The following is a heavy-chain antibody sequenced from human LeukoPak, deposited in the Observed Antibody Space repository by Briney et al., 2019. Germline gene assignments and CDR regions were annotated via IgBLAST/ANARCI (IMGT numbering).Heavy chain of an antibody. CDR1: GFTFSSYW. Sequence: GRSLRLSCAASGFTFSSYWMHWVRQAPGKGLVWVARINPGGSSITYADSVKGRLTISRDNAKNTLYLQMDSLRAEDTGVYYCARSNQADDYWGQGTLVTVSS. V-gene: IGHV3-74*01. J-gene: IGHJ4*02. CDR2: INPGGSSI. D-gene: IGHD1-14*01. CDR3: ARSNQADDY.